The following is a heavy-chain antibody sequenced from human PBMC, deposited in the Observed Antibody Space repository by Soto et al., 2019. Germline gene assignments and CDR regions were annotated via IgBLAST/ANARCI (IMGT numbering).Heavy chain of an antibody. Sequence: EVQVSESGGGLVQPGGSLRLSCAASGLTFSKADMSWVRQAPGKGLEWVSAITGSGVNTYYADSVKGRFTVSRDNSKNTLFLQMNSLRVEDTAIYYCATHSWDHWGQGILVTVSS. CDR2: ITGSGVNT. J-gene: IGHJ4*02. V-gene: IGHV3-23*01. CDR3: ATHSWDH. CDR1: GLTFSKAD.